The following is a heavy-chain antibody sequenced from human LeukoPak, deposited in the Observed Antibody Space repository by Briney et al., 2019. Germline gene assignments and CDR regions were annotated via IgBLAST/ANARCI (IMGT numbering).Heavy chain of an antibody. CDR3: ATRNFYPSRAYYYYYFDF. J-gene: IGHJ4*02. V-gene: IGHV3-23*01. CDR1: GCTFRSHA. Sequence: GGSLRLSCAASGCTFRSHAMSWVRQAPGRGLEWVSGISSSGDAKYYADSVRGGFTISRHNSRNTLYLQINSLRAEDTAAYYCATRNFYPSRAYYYYYFDFWGQGTLVTVPS. CDR2: ISSSGDAK. D-gene: IGHD3-22*01.